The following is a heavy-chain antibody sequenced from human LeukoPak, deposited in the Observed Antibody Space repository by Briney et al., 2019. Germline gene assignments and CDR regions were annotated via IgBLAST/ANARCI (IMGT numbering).Heavy chain of an antibody. V-gene: IGHV3-9*03. CDR2: ISWNSGSI. CDR1: GFSFDDYA. J-gene: IGHJ5*02. Sequence: GGSLRLSCAASGFSFDDYAMHWVRQAPGKGLEWVSGISWNSGSIGYADSVEGRFTISRDNAKNSLHLQMNSLRAEDMALYYCAKELTEGWFDPWGQGTLVTVSS. CDR3: AKELTEGWFDP.